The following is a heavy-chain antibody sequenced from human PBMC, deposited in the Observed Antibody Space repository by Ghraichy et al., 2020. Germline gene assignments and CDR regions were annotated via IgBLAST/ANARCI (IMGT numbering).Heavy chain of an antibody. CDR1: GFTFSSYW. CDR3: ARDRRGHGYSSSWFPSPPLYGGMDV. J-gene: IGHJ6*02. V-gene: IGHV3-74*01. CDR2: INSDGSST. Sequence: GGSLRLSCAASGFTFSSYWMHWVRQAPGKGLVWVSRINSDGSSTSYADSVKGRFTISRDNAKNTLYLQMNSLRAEDTAVYYCARDRRGHGYSSSWFPSPPLYGGMDVWGQGTTVTVSS. D-gene: IGHD6-13*01.